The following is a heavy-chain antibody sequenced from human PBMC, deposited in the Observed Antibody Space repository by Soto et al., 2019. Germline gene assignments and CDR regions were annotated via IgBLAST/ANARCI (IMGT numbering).Heavy chain of an antibody. V-gene: IGHV4-39*01. D-gene: IGHD3-10*01. CDR3: ARAQIGIWFGERDY. Sequence: SETLSLTCTVSGGSISSSSYYWGWIRQPPGKGLEWIGSIYYSGSTYYNPSLNSRVTISVDTSKNQFSLKLSSVTAADTAVYYCARAQIGIWFGERDYWGQGTLVTVSS. CDR2: IYYSGST. J-gene: IGHJ4*02. CDR1: GGSISSSSYY.